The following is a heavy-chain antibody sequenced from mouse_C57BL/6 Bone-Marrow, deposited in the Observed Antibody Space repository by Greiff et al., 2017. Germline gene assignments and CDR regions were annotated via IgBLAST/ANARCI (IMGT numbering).Heavy chain of an antibody. J-gene: IGHJ4*01. V-gene: IGHV3-6*01. CDR1: GYSITSGYY. D-gene: IGHD1-1*01. CDR3: ASAFSTVVANAMDY. CDR2: ISYDGSN. Sequence: EVQLQESGPGLVKPSQSLSLTCSVTGYSITSGYYWNWIRQFPGNKLEWMCYISYDGSNNYNPSLKNRISITRDTSKNQFFLKLNSVTTEDTATYYCASAFSTVVANAMDYWGQGTSVTVSS.